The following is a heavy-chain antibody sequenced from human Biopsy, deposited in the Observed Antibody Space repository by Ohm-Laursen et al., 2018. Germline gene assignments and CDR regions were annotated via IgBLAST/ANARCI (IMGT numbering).Heavy chain of an antibody. Sequence: SVKVSCKPSGYFFSSYGLNWVRQAPGQGLEWMGRISGYNGNTNYAQKIQGRVTMTIDSSASTAYLELRSLRSDDTAFYYCVRGTGSQYFDYWGQGTLVTVSS. CDR2: ISGYNGNT. CDR1: GYFFSSYG. D-gene: IGHD1-26*01. V-gene: IGHV1-18*01. CDR3: VRGTGSQYFDY. J-gene: IGHJ4*02.